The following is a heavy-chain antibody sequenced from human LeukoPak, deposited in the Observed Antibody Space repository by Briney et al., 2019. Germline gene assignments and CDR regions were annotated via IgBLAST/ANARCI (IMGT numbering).Heavy chain of an antibody. CDR2: IKSKTDGGTT. V-gene: IGHV3-15*01. J-gene: IGHJ6*02. CDR1: GFIFSAYA. Sequence: PGGSLRLSCAASGFIFSAYAMIWVRQAPGKGLEWVGRIKSKTDGGTTDYAAPVKGRFTISRDDSKNTLYLQMNSLKTEDTAVYYCTTGTVTTPHYYYGMDVWGQGTTVTVSS. CDR3: TTGTVTTPHYYYGMDV. D-gene: IGHD4-11*01.